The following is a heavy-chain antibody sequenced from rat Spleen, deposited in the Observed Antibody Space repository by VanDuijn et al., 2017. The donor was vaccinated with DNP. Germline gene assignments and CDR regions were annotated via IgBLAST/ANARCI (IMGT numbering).Heavy chain of an antibody. Sequence: QVQLKESGPGLVQPSQTLSLTCTVAGFSLTSNSVHWVRQSPGKGLEWMGVIWNNGGTRYNSVLKSRLSITKDTSKSQVFLKMNRLQTEDTATYYCGRSPETSYIYFPWAYWGQGTLVTVSS. D-gene: IGHD1-2*01. CDR3: GRSPETSYIYFPWAY. CDR2: IWNNGGT. CDR1: GFSLTSNS. V-gene: IGHV2-41*01. J-gene: IGHJ3*01.